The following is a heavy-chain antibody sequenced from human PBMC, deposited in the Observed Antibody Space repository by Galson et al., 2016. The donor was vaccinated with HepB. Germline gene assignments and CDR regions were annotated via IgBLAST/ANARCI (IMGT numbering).Heavy chain of an antibody. CDR1: AFTFSTYG. Sequence: SLRLSCAASAFTFSTYGMHWVRQAPGKGLEWVAVISYDGSKKYCADSVKGRFTISRDNSKNTLYLQMNSLRTEDTAVYYCANDPYYYGSGSYYFDYWGQGTLVTVSS. V-gene: IGHV3-30*18. CDR3: ANDPYYYGSGSYYFDY. J-gene: IGHJ4*02. CDR2: ISYDGSKK. D-gene: IGHD3-10*01.